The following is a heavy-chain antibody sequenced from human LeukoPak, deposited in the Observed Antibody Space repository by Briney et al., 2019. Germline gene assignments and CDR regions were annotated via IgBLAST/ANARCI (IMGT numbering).Heavy chain of an antibody. V-gene: IGHV4-59*08. CDR3: ASHHGRGEAFDY. J-gene: IGHJ4*02. CDR2: MYYSGIP. Sequence: SETLSLTYTVSGASISDYYWSWIRQPPGKRLEGIAYMYYSGIPNYSRSLESRVTMSADKSNNQVSLTLTSVTAADTAVYYCASHHGRGEAFDYWGRGTLVTVSS. CDR1: GASISDYY. D-gene: IGHD3-10*01.